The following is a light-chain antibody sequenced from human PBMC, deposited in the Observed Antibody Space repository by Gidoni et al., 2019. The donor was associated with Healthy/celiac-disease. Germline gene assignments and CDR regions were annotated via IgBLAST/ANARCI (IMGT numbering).Light chain of an antibody. V-gene: IGLV1-44*01. CDR3: AAWDDSLNGVV. CDR1: RSNIVSNT. CDR2: SNN. J-gene: IGLJ2*01. Sequence: QSVLTQPPSASGTHGQRVTISCSGSRSNIVSNTVNWYQQLPGTAPKLLISSNNQRPSGVPDRFSGSKSGTSASLAISGLQSEDEADYYCAAWDDSLNGVVFGGGTKLTVL.